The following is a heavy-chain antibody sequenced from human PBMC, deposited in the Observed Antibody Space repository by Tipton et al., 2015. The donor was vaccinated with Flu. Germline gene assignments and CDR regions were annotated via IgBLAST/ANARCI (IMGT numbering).Heavy chain of an antibody. CDR1: GYRFTSYW. CDR2: IYPGDSET. V-gene: IGHV5-51*01. Sequence: VQLVQSGAEVKKPGESLKTSCKGFGYRFTSYWIGWVRQMPGKGLEWMGIIYPGDSETRYSPPFQGQVSISADKSISTAYLQWSSLKASDTAMYYCARSYYDYYGTDVWGQGTPVTVSS. CDR3: ARSYYDYYGTDV. J-gene: IGHJ6*02.